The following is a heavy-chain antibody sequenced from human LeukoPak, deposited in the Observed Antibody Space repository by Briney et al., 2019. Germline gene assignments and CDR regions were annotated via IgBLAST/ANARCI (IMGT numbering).Heavy chain of an antibody. Sequence: PSETLSLTCTVSGGSISSYYWSWIRQPAGKGLEWIGRIYTSGSTNYNPSLKSRVTMSVDTSKNQFSLKLNSVTAADTAVYYCARDYYYYNSSGYYLFDYWGQGTLVTVSS. CDR1: GGSISSYY. CDR3: ARDYYYYNSSGYYLFDY. V-gene: IGHV4-4*07. CDR2: IYTSGST. D-gene: IGHD3-22*01. J-gene: IGHJ4*02.